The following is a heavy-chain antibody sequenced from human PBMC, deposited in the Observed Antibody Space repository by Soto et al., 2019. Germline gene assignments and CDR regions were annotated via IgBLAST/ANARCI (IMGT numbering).Heavy chain of an antibody. V-gene: IGHV3-30*18. CDR3: AKATGYDILTGLIGDLDY. Sequence: QVQLVQSGGGVVQPGRSLRLSCAASGFTFGSYAMHWVRQAPGKGLEWVAVISHDGRNKDYVDSVKGRFTISSDTSENTLYLQMNSLRVEDTAVYYCAKATGYDILTGLIGDLDYWGPGTLVTVSS. D-gene: IGHD3-9*01. CDR1: GFTFGSYA. J-gene: IGHJ4*02. CDR2: ISHDGRNK.